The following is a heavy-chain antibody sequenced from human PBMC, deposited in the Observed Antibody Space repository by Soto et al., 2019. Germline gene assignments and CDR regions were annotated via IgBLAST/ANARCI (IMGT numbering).Heavy chain of an antibody. D-gene: IGHD5-18*01. V-gene: IGHV3-30*18. Sequence: QVQLVESGGGVVQPGRSLRLSCAASGFTFSSYGMHWVRQAPGKGLEWVAVISYDGSNKYYADSVKGRFTISRDNSKNTLYRQMNSLRAEDTAVYYCAKTPSWIQLWWYFDYWGQGTLVTVSS. CDR1: GFTFSSYG. CDR3: AKTPSWIQLWWYFDY. J-gene: IGHJ4*02. CDR2: ISYDGSNK.